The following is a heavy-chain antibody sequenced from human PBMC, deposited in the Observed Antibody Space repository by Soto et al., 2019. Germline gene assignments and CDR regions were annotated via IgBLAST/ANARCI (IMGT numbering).Heavy chain of an antibody. D-gene: IGHD3-10*01. J-gene: IGHJ6*02. CDR2: IYPGDSDT. CDR1: GYSFTRYL. Sequence: PGESLNLSCTGSGYSFTRYLIGWVRQMPGKGLECMGIIYPGDSDTRYSPSFQGQVTISADKSISTAYLQWSSLKASDTAMYYCAGGGVRGVITRTRDYYGMDVWGQGTTVTVSS. V-gene: IGHV5-51*01. CDR3: AGGGVRGVITRTRDYYGMDV.